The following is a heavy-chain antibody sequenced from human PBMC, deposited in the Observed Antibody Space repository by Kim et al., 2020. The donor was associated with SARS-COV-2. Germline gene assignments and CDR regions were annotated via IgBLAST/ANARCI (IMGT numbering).Heavy chain of an antibody. CDR2: IYYSGST. D-gene: IGHD2-2*01. CDR1: GGSISSSSYY. Sequence: SETLSLTCTVSGGSISSSSYYWGWIRQPPGKGLEWIGSIYYSGSTYYNPSLKSRVTISVDTSKNQFSLKLSSVTAADTAVYYCARRKVPAASNWFDPWGQGTLVTVSS. V-gene: IGHV4-39*01. J-gene: IGHJ5*02. CDR3: ARRKVPAASNWFDP.